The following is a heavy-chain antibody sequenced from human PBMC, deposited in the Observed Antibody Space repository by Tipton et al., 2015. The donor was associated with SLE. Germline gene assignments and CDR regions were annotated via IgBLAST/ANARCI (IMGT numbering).Heavy chain of an antibody. V-gene: IGHV3-30*18. Sequence: SLRLSCAASGFTFSSYAMHWVRQAPGKGLGWVAVISFDGSNKYYADSVKGRFTISRDNSKNTLYLQMNSLRAEDTAVYYCAKQISPRYGRDVWGHGTTVTVTS. J-gene: IGHJ6*02. CDR2: ISFDGSNK. CDR3: AKQISPRYGRDV. CDR1: GFTFSSYA.